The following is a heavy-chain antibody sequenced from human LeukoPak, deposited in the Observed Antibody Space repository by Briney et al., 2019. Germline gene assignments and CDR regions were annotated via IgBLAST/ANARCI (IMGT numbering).Heavy chain of an antibody. CDR1: GGSISSGGYY. CDR2: IYYSGST. V-gene: IGHV4-31*03. CDR3: ARHRYSGSYAHYGMDV. Sequence: SETLSLTCTVSGGSISSGGYYWSWIRQHPGKGLEWIGYIYYSGSTYYNPSLKSRVTISVDTSKNQFSLKLSSVTAADTAVYYCARHRYSGSYAHYGMDVWGQGTTVTVSS. D-gene: IGHD1-26*01. J-gene: IGHJ6*02.